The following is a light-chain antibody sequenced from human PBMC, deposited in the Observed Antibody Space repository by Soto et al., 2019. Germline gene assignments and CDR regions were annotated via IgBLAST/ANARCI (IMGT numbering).Light chain of an antibody. Sequence: DIQMTQSPSALSASVGDRVTITCRASQSISSWLAWYQQKPGKAPKLLIYDASSLESGVPSRFSGSGSGTEFTLTISSLQPDDFATYYCQQYKVFGQGTRLENK. CDR3: QQYKV. V-gene: IGKV1-5*01. CDR2: DAS. J-gene: IGKJ5*01. CDR1: QSISSW.